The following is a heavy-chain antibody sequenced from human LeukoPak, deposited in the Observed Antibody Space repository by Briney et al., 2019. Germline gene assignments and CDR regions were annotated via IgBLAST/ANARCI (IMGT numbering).Heavy chain of an antibody. CDR2: ISGSGGST. CDR3: AKDLEGYCSSTSCQNWDY. V-gene: IGHV3-23*01. D-gene: IGHD2-2*01. J-gene: IGHJ4*02. CDR1: GFTVSSNY. Sequence: PGGSLRLSCAASGFTVSSNYMSWVRQAPGKGLEWVSAISGSGGSTYYADSVKGRFTISRDNSKNTLYLQMNSLRAEDTAVYYCAKDLEGYCSSTSCQNWDYWGQGTLVTVSS.